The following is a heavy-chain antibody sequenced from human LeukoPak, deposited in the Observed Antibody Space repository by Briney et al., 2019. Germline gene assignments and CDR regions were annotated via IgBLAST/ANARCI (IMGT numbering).Heavy chain of an antibody. CDR2: IGGAGVST. Sequence: PGGSLRLSCAASGFTFSSYAMHWVRQAPGKGLEWVSAIGGAGVSTYYADSVKGRFTISRDNSKNMMYLQMNSLRSEDTAVYYCAKEGGRNGWPIDFWGQGTLVTVSS. J-gene: IGHJ4*02. CDR1: GFTFSSYA. D-gene: IGHD5-24*01. V-gene: IGHV3-23*01. CDR3: AKEGGRNGWPIDF.